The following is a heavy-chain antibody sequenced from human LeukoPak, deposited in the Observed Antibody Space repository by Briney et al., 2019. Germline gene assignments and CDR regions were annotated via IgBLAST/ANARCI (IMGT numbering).Heavy chain of an antibody. V-gene: IGHV6-1*01. D-gene: IGHD3-22*01. Sequence: SQTLSLTCAISGDSVSSNSAAWNWIRQSPSRGLEWLGRTYYRSKWYNDYAVSVRSRITISPDTSKNQFSLQLNSVTPEDTAVYYCARVSYYYDSSGYLFDYWGQGTLVTVSS. CDR1: GDSVSSNSAA. CDR3: ARVSYYYDSSGYLFDY. CDR2: TYYRSKWYN. J-gene: IGHJ4*02.